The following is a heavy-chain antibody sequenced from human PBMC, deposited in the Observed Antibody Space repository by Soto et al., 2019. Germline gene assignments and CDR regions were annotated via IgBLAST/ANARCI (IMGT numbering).Heavy chain of an antibody. CDR3: ALERQLNSPSDGFDI. CDR1: GFNVYY. D-gene: IGHD6-13*01. V-gene: IGHV1-2*02. J-gene: IGHJ3*02. CDR2: INPNSGFT. Sequence: ASVKVSCEASGFNVYYLHCVRQAPGQGLEWIGRINPNSGFTKYAQQFQGRVTLTRDPSITTAFMDLVSLHFDDTAVYYCALERQLNSPSDGFDIWGQGPMITVSS.